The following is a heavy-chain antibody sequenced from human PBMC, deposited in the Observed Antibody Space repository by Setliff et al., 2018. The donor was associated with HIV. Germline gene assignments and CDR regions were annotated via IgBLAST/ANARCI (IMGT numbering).Heavy chain of an antibody. CDR3: ARSYCSSTSCSYYFDY. CDR1: GGSISHNNFY. Sequence: SETLSLTCTVSGGSISHNNFYWGWIRQPPGKGLEWIGNMFYSGSTNYNPSLKSRVTMSVDTSNNQFSLKLSSVTAADTAVYHCARSYCSSTSCSYYFDYWGQGTLVTVSS. V-gene: IGHV4-39*07. J-gene: IGHJ4*02. D-gene: IGHD2-2*01. CDR2: MFYSGST.